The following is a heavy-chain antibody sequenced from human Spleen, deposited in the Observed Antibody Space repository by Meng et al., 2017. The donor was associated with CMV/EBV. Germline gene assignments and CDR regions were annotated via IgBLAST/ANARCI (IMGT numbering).Heavy chain of an antibody. Sequence: ASVKVSCRTSGYSFTTYGLSWVRQAPGQGLEWMGWINGYNGNTKYAQKFQGRVTMTTDTHTTTAYMELRSLRSDDTAVYYCASQGPYCSSTSCRGYWFDPWGQGTLVTVSS. J-gene: IGHJ5*02. CDR1: GYSFTTYG. CDR2: INGYNGNT. V-gene: IGHV1-18*01. D-gene: IGHD2-2*01. CDR3: ASQGPYCSSTSCRGYWFDP.